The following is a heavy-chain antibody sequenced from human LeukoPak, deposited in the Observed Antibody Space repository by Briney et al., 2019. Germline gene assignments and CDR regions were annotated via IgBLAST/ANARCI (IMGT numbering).Heavy chain of an antibody. Sequence: PGGSLRLSCAASGFTFSSYSMNWVRQAPGKGLEWVAVISYDGSNKYYADSVKGRFTISRDNAKKSLYLQMNSLRAEDTAVYYCARADWDTAMIDYWGQGTVVTVSS. CDR1: GFTFSSYS. V-gene: IGHV3-30*03. CDR2: ISYDGSNK. J-gene: IGHJ4*02. D-gene: IGHD5-18*01. CDR3: ARADWDTAMIDY.